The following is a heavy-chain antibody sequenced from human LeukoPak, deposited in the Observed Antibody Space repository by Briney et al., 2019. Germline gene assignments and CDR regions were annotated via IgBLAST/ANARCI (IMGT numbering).Heavy chain of an antibody. CDR1: GFTFSSYA. V-gene: IGHV3-30-3*01. J-gene: IGHJ4*02. Sequence: GGSLRLSCAASGFTFSSYAMHWVRQAPGKGLEWVAVISYDGSNKYYADSVKGRFTISRDNSKNTLYLQMNSLRAEDTAVCYCARDKGRVIDYWGQGTLVTVSS. CDR2: ISYDGSNK. D-gene: IGHD3-16*02. CDR3: ARDKGRVIDY.